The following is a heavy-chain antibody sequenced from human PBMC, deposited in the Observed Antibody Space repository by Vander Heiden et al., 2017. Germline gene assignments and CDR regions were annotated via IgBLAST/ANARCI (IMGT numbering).Heavy chain of an antibody. J-gene: IGHJ6*02. CDR2: INPNSGGT. D-gene: IGHD2-2*01. CDR3: ARLPAAPDYYYYGMDV. V-gene: IGHV1-2*02. Sequence: QVQLVQSGAAVKKPGASVTVSCQASGYTFTGSYMHWVRQAPGQGLEWMGWINPNSGGTNYAQKFQGRVTMTRDTSISTAYMELSRLRSDDTAVYYCARLPAAPDYYYYGMDVWGQGTTVTVSS. CDR1: GYTFTGSY.